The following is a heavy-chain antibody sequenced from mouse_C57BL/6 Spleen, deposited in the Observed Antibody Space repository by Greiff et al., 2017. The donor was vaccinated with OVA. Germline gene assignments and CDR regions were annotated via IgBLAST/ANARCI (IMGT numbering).Heavy chain of an antibody. J-gene: IGHJ4*01. CDR1: GYTFTSYW. D-gene: IGHD4-1*01. V-gene: IGHV1-64*01. CDR2: IHPNSGST. Sequence: QVQLQQSGAELVKPGASVKLSCKASGYTFTSYWMHWVKQRPGQGLEWIGMIHPNSGSTNYNEKFKSKATLTVDKSSSTAYMQLSSLTSEDSAVYYCAREDWDENAMDYWGQGTSVTVSS. CDR3: AREDWDENAMDY.